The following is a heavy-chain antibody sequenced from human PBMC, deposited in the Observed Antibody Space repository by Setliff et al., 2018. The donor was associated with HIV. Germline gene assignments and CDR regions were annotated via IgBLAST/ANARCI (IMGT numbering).Heavy chain of an antibody. Sequence: SETLSLTCSVSGYSINTAYYWGWIRQSPGKGLEWIGGFHHSGSTHYNPSLKSRVTISGQTSNNQFSLQLTSVTAADTAVYYCARGWVRGPIISPGTYFSDGLDVWGQGTPVTVSS. CDR2: FHHSGST. CDR3: ARGWVRGPIISPGTYFSDGLDV. V-gene: IGHV4-38-2*02. D-gene: IGHD3-10*01. CDR1: GYSINTAYY. J-gene: IGHJ6*02.